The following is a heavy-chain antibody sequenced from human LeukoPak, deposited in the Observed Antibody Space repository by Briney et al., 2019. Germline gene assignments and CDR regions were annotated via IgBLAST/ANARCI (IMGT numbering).Heavy chain of an antibody. V-gene: IGHV4-38-2*01. Sequence: SETLSLTCAVSGYSISSGYYWGWIRQPPGKGLEWIGSIYHSGSTYYNPSLKSRVTISVDTSKNQFSLKLSSVTAADTAVYYCARVYSTIFGVVRNWFDPWGQGTLVTVSS. CDR2: IYHSGST. J-gene: IGHJ5*02. CDR1: GYSISSGYY. D-gene: IGHD3-3*01. CDR3: ARVYSTIFGVVRNWFDP.